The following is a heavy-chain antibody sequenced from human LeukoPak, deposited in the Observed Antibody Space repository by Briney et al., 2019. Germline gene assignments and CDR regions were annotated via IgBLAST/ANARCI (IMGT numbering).Heavy chain of an antibody. CDR3: ARETPGAGHFDY. Sequence: GGSLRLSCAASGFAFSSYGMHWVRQAPGKGLEWVAVIWYDGSNKYYADSVKGRFTISRDNSKNTLYLQMNSLRAEDTAVYYCARETPGAGHFDYWGQGSLVTVSS. CDR2: IWYDGSNK. J-gene: IGHJ4*02. D-gene: IGHD7-27*01. CDR1: GFAFSSYG. V-gene: IGHV3-33*01.